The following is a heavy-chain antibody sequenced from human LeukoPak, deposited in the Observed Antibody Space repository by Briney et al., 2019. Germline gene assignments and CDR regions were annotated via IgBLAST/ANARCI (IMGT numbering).Heavy chain of an antibody. J-gene: IGHJ4*02. Sequence: SETLSLICSVSGGSISNSYWTWLRQPPGKELESIGYIYYSGSTNYNHSLKSRVTISIDTSKNQFSLRLSSVTAADTAVYYCARVPRSLSSTGWSDYWGQGTLVTVSS. CDR1: GGSISNSY. D-gene: IGHD6-19*01. CDR2: IYYSGST. V-gene: IGHV4-59*01. CDR3: ARVPRSLSSTGWSDY.